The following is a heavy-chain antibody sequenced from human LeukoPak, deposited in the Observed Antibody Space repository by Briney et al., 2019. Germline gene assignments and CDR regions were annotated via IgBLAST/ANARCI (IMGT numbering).Heavy chain of an antibody. CDR1: GGTFSSYA. D-gene: IGHD3-10*01. J-gene: IGHJ6*03. CDR2: IIPIFGTA. V-gene: IGHV1-69*13. CDR3: ARGIRGVILPSYYYYYMDV. Sequence: SVKLSCKASGGTFSSYAISWVRQAPAQGLEWMGGIIPIFGTANYAQKFQGRVTITADESTSTAYMELSSLRSEDTAVYYCARGIRGVILPSYYYYYMDVWGKGPTVTVSS.